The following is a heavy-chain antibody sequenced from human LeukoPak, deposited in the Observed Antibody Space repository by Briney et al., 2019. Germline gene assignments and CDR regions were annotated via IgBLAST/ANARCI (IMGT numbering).Heavy chain of an antibody. CDR1: GGSFSGYY. D-gene: IGHD6-19*01. Sequence: PSETLSLTCAVYGGSFSGYYWSWIRQPPGKGLEWIGEINHSGSTNYNPSLKSRVTISVDTSKNQFSLKLSSVTAADTAVYYCASVDLYSSGWYRPDYWGQGTLVTVSS. V-gene: IGHV4-34*01. J-gene: IGHJ4*02. CDR3: ASVDLYSSGWYRPDY. CDR2: INHSGST.